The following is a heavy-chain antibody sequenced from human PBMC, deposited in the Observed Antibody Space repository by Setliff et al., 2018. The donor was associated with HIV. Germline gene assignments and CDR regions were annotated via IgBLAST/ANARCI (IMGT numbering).Heavy chain of an antibody. J-gene: IGHJ5*02. Sequence: ASVKVSCKASGGTFSSYGINWVRQAPGQGLEWMGWINTNTGKPTYAQGFTGRYVFSLDTSVSAAYLQINSLKAEDSAVYYCASFSGYIDWSTHNWFDPWGQGTLVTVSS. D-gene: IGHD3-9*01. V-gene: IGHV7-4-1*02. CDR2: INTNTGKP. CDR1: GGTFSSYG. CDR3: ASFSGYIDWSTHNWFDP.